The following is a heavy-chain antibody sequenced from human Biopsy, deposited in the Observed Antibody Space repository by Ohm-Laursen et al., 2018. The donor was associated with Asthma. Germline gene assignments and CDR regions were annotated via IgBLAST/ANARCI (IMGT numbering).Heavy chain of an antibody. Sequence: RSLRLSCAAFGFSFSNFAIHWVRQAPGKGLEWVAVISYDGTNTFSADSVRGRFTVSRDNSRNTLYLQLNSLRAEDTAVYYCAKDARSYIRNYHDIDFWGQGTLVTVAS. CDR3: AKDARSYIRNYHDIDF. D-gene: IGHD1-7*01. CDR1: GFSFSNFA. CDR2: ISYDGTNT. J-gene: IGHJ4*02. V-gene: IGHV3-30*18.